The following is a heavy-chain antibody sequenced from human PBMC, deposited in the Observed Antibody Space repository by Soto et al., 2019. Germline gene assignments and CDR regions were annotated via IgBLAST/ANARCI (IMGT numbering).Heavy chain of an antibody. Sequence: ALRLSCAASGFTFSSYAMHWVRQAPGKGLEWVAVISYDGGNKYYADSVKGRFTISRDNSKNTLYLQMNSLRAEDTAVYYCARGSVAGYFDYWGQGTLVTVSS. CDR2: ISYDGGNK. CDR3: ARGSVAGYFDY. CDR1: GFTFSSYA. D-gene: IGHD6-19*01. J-gene: IGHJ4*02. V-gene: IGHV3-30-3*01.